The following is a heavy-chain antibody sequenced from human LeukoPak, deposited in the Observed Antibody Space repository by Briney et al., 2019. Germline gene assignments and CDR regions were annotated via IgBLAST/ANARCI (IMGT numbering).Heavy chain of an antibody. CDR1: GGTFSSYA. D-gene: IGHD3-22*01. CDR2: IIPIFGTA. V-gene: IGHV1-69*05. Sequence: GASVKVSSKASGGTFSSYAISWVRQAPGQGLEWMGRIIPIFGTANYAQKFQGRVTITTDESTSTAYMELSSLRSEDTAVYYCARSESYYDSSGYGAFDIWGQGTMVTVSS. J-gene: IGHJ3*02. CDR3: ARSESYYDSSGYGAFDI.